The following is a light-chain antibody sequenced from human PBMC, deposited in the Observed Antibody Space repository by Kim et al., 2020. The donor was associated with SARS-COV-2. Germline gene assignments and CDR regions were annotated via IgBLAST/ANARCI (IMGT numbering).Light chain of an antibody. CDR2: WAS. CDR3: QQYYSTPYT. CDR1: QCVLYGSNNKNN. V-gene: IGKV4-1*01. Sequence: SATINCKSSQCVLYGSNNKNNLAWYQQKPGQPPRLLIYWASTRESGVPDRFSGSGSGTDFTLTITSLQAEDVAVYYCQQYYSTPYTFGQGTKLEI. J-gene: IGKJ2*01.